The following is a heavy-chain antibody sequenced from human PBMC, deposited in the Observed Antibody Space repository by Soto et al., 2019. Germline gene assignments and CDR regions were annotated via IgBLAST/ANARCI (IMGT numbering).Heavy chain of an antibody. Sequence: AGGALRLSCAAAGFTFSNFGMHWVRQAPGKGLEWVAAISSDGGDKYYSHSVKDRFTISRDNSKNTLFLQMNSLRVEDTAVYYCVKGSEVARQELDHWGQGILVTVSS. CDR2: ISSDGGDK. D-gene: IGHD2-15*01. J-gene: IGHJ4*02. CDR3: VKGSEVARQELDH. CDR1: GFTFSNFG. V-gene: IGHV3-30*18.